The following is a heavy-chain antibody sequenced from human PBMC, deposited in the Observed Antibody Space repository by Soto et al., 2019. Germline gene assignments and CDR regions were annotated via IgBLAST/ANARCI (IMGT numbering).Heavy chain of an antibody. D-gene: IGHD3-3*01. J-gene: IGHJ4*02. CDR2: ITSTGSTI. Sequence: PGGSLRLSCGASGFTFSSHSMNWVRQAPGKGLEWVSYITSTGSTIYYTDSVKGRFTISRDNANNSLFLQMSSLTVEDTAMYYXAXNXXAFWXAYAPALFDHWGQGALVTVSS. CDR3: AXNXXAFWXAYAPALFDH. CDR1: GFTFSSHS. V-gene: IGHV3-48*01.